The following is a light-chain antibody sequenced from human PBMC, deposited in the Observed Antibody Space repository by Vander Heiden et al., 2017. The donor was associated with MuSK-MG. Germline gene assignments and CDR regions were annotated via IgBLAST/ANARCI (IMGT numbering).Light chain of an antibody. CDR1: SSDVGGYHY. J-gene: IGLJ2*01. Sequence: QSALTQPRSVSGSPGQSVPLSCTGTSSDVGGYHYVSWKQQHPGKAPKLMIYDVSKRPSGVPDRFSGSKSGNTASLTISGLQAEDEADYYCCSYAGSYTFVFGGGTKLTVL. V-gene: IGLV2-11*01. CDR3: CSYAGSYTFV. CDR2: DVS.